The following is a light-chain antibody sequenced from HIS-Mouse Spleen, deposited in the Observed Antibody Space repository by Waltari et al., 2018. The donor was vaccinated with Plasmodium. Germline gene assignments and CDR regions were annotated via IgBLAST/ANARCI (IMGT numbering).Light chain of an antibody. J-gene: IGLJ3*02. V-gene: IGLV3-10*01. CDR3: YSTDSSGNHRV. CDR1: ALPKKY. CDR2: EDS. Sequence: SYELTQPPSVSVSPGQTARITCSGDALPKKYAYWYQQKSGQAPVLVIYEDSKRPSGIPERFSGSSSGTMATLTFSGAQVKDEADYYCYSTDSSGNHRVFGGGTKLTVL.